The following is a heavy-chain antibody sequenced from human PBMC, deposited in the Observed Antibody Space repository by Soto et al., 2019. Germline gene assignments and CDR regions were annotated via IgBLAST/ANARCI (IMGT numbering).Heavy chain of an antibody. V-gene: IGHV3-33*01. Sequence: PGGSLRLSCAASGFTFSDYVMHWVRQAPGKGLEWVAVIWHEPNNKCHADSVKGRFTISRDNSENTLYLQMDSLRAEDTAVYYCARDFGSRTVTTFYFYYWGQGTLVTVYS. J-gene: IGHJ4*02. CDR1: GFTFSDYV. D-gene: IGHD4-17*01. CDR2: IWHEPNNK. CDR3: ARDFGSRTVTTFYFYY.